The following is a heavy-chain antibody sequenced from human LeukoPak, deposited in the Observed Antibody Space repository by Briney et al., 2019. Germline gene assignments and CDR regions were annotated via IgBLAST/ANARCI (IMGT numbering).Heavy chain of an antibody. J-gene: IGHJ4*01. D-gene: IGHD3-22*01. V-gene: IGHV1-46*01. CDR3: ARRSKYYDSSGYYYELEDY. Sequence: ASVKVSCKASGYTFTSYYMHWVRQAPGQGLEWMGIINPSGGSTSYAQKFQGRVTMTRDTSTSTVYMELSSLRSEDTAVYYCARRSKYYDSSGYYYELEDYWGQGTLVTVSS. CDR2: INPSGGST. CDR1: GYTFTSYY.